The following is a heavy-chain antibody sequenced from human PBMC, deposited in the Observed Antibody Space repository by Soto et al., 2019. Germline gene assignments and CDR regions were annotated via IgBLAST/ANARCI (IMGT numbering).Heavy chain of an antibody. D-gene: IGHD3-9*01. CDR2: INSDGSST. J-gene: IGHJ6*02. Sequence: GGSLRLSCAASGFTFSSYWMHWVRQAPGKGLVWVSRINSDGSSTSYADSVKGRFTISRDNAKNTLYLQMNSLGAEDTAVYYCAREPDYYDILTGYYPYGMDVWGQGTTVTVSS. V-gene: IGHV3-74*01. CDR3: AREPDYYDILTGYYPYGMDV. CDR1: GFTFSSYW.